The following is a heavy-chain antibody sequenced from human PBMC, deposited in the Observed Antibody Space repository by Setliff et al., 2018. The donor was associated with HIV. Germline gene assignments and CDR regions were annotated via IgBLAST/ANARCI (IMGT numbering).Heavy chain of an antibody. CDR1: GYNFMTYW. J-gene: IGHJ4*02. D-gene: IGHD2-15*01. CDR3: ARHIKDTDGDTPDFDF. Sequence: GESLKISCQGCGYNFMTYWIAWVRQRPGKGLDWMGIIYPGDSYSRYSPSFQGRVSFSVAKSTNTAFLQWGSLDAADPAMYYCARHIKDTDGDTPDFDFWGQGTLVTVSS. CDR2: IYPGDSYS. V-gene: IGHV5-51*01.